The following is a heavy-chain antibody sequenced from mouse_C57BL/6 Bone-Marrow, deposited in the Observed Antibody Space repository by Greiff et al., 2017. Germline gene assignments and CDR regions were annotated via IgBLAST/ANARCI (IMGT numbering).Heavy chain of an antibody. D-gene: IGHD1-1*01. Sequence: VQLQQSGAELVKPGASVKVSCKASGYTFTSYWMHWVKQRPGQGLEWIGWIHPYDSDPNYNQKFKGKATLTVDKSSSTAYMQLSSLTSEDSAVYYCAIRLEFITTVVTKVYFDYWGQGTTLTVSS. V-gene: IGHV1-74*01. CDR3: AIRLEFITTVVTKVYFDY. J-gene: IGHJ2*01. CDR2: IHPYDSDP. CDR1: GYTFTSYW.